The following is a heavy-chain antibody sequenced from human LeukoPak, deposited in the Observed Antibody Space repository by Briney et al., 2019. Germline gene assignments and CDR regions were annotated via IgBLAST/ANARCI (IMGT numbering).Heavy chain of an antibody. CDR3: ATSYYYDSSGYFDYHDY. CDR2: IYTSGST. CDR1: GGSISSGSYY. J-gene: IGHJ4*02. V-gene: IGHV4-61*02. Sequence: SETLSLTCTVPGGSISSGSYYWSWIRQPAGKGLEWIGRIYTSGSTNYNPSLKSRVTMSVDTSKNQFSLKLSSVTAADTAVYYCATSYYYDSSGYFDYHDYWGQGTLVTVSS. D-gene: IGHD3-22*01.